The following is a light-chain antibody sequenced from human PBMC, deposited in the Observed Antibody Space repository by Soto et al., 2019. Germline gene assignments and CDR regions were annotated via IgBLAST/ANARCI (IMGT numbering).Light chain of an antibody. CDR1: QSVSSSY. CDR2: GAS. CDR3: QQYGSSPRT. V-gene: IGKV3-20*01. Sequence: EIVLTQSPGTVSLSPLEIATLSCRASQSVSSSYLAWYQQKPGQAPRLLIYGASSRATGIPDRFSGSGSGTDFTLTISRLEPEDFAVYYCQQYGSSPRTFGQGTRLEIK. J-gene: IGKJ5*01.